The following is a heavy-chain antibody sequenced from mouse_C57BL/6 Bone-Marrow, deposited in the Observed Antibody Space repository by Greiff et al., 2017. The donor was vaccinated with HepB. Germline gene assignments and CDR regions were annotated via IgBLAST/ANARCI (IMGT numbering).Heavy chain of an antibody. CDR1: GFTFSNYW. CDR3: TGGSPPSYGNFDY. CDR2: IRLKSDNYAT. V-gene: IGHV6-3*01. Sequence: EVQLQQSGGGLVQPGGSMKLSCVASGFTFSNYWMNWVRQSPEKGLEWVAQIRLKSDNYATHYAESVKGRFTISRDDSKSSVYLQMNNLRAEDTGIYYCTGGSPPSYGNFDYWGQGTTLTVSS. J-gene: IGHJ2*01. D-gene: IGHD2-1*01.